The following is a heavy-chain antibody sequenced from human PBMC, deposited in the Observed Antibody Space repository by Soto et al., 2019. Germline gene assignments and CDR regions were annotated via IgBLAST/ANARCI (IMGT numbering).Heavy chain of an antibody. D-gene: IGHD1-26*01. V-gene: IGHV3-53*01. Sequence: PGGSLRLSCAASGFTVSSNYMTWVRQAPGKGLEWVSVIYSGGSTYYADSVKGRFTISRDNSKNTLYLQMNSLRAEDTALYYCARDSGNRNVFDYWGQGTLVTVSS. CDR1: GFTVSSNY. J-gene: IGHJ4*02. CDR3: ARDSGNRNVFDY. CDR2: IYSGGST.